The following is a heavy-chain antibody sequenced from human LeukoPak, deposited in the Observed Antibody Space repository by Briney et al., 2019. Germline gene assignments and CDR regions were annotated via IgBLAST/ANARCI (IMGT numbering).Heavy chain of an antibody. V-gene: IGHV1-8*01. CDR2: MNPNSGNT. D-gene: IGHD3-9*01. Sequence: GASVKVSCKASGYSFTSYDINWVRQATGQGLEWMGWMNPNSGNTGYAQKFRGRVTMTRNTSISTAYMELSSLRSEDTAVYYCARGGIGYDILAAHYWGQGTLVTVSS. J-gene: IGHJ4*02. CDR3: ARGGIGYDILAAHY. CDR1: GYSFTSYD.